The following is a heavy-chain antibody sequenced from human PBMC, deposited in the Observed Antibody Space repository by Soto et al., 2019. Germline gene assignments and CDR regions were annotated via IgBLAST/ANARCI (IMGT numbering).Heavy chain of an antibody. CDR1: GASISSGDDY. J-gene: IGHJ5*02. CDR3: AKSLIASRGSRFDP. V-gene: IGHV4-30-4*01. CDR2: VYFSGTT. Sequence: QVQLQESGPGLVKPSQTLSLTCTVSGASISSGDDYWSWIRQSPGKGLEWIGYVYFSGTTYSNPSLESRLTISVDTSKNRFSLTLNSVTAADTAVYYCAKSLIASRGSRFDPWGQGTLVTVSS. D-gene: IGHD6-6*01.